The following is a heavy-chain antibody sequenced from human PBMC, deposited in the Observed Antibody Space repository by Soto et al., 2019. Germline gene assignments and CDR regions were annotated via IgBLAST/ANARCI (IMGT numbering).Heavy chain of an antibody. Sequence: GESLKISCKGSGYSFAGYWITWVRQKPGKGLEWMGRIDPSDSQTYYSPSFRGHVTISATKSITTVFLQWSSPRASDTAMYYCARQIYDSDTGPNFQYYFDSWGQGTPVTVSS. CDR1: GYSFAGYW. J-gene: IGHJ4*02. V-gene: IGHV5-10-1*01. CDR2: IDPSDSQT. D-gene: IGHD3-22*01. CDR3: ARQIYDSDTGPNFQYYFDS.